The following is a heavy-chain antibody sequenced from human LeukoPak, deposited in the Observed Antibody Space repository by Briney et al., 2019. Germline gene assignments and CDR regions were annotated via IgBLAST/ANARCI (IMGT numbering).Heavy chain of an antibody. V-gene: IGHV4-34*01. CDR3: ARGGIVVVVAATSFDI. Sequence: SETLSLTCAVYGGSFSGYYWSWIRQPPGKGLEWIGEINHSGSTNYNPSLKSRVTISVDTSKNQFSLKLSSVTAADTAVYYCARGGIVVVVAATSFDIWGQGTMVTVSS. J-gene: IGHJ3*02. CDR2: INHSGST. D-gene: IGHD2-15*01. CDR1: GGSFSGYY.